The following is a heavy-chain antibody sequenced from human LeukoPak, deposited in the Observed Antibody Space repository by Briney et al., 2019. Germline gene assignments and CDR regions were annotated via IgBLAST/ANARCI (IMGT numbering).Heavy chain of an antibody. Sequence: PGRSLRLSCAASGFTFDDYAMHWVRQAPGKGLEWVSGISWNSGSIGYADSVKGRFTISRDNAKNSLYLQMNSLRAEDTALYYCAKDPRWYSSGWYSHWFDPWGQGTLVTVSS. CDR3: AKDPRWYSSGWYSHWFDP. J-gene: IGHJ5*02. V-gene: IGHV3-9*01. CDR1: GFTFDDYA. CDR2: ISWNSGSI. D-gene: IGHD6-19*01.